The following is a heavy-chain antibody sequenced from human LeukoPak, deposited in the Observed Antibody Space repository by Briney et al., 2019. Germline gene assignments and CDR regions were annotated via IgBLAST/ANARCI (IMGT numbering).Heavy chain of an antibody. V-gene: IGHV3-30*18. CDR3: AKDLLQQQLFVYWYFDL. CDR1: GFTFSSYG. CDR2: ISYDGSNK. J-gene: IGHJ2*01. D-gene: IGHD6-13*01. Sequence: GGSLRLSCAASGFTFSSYGMHWVRQAPGKGLEWVAVISYDGSNKYYADSVKGRFTISRDNSKNTLYLQMNSLRAEDTAVYYCAKDLLQQQLFVYWYFDLWGRGTLVTVSS.